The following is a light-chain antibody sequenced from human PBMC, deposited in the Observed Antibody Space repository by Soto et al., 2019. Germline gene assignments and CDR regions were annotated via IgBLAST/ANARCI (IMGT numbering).Light chain of an antibody. CDR1: QSISNY. CDR3: LRSFGTWT. CDR2: AAS. Sequence: DIQMTQSPSSLSASVGDRVTITCRASQSISNYLHWYQQKPGKAPKLLIYAASSLQSGVPSRFSGSGSETDFTLTIRSLQPEDFATYYCLRSFGTWTFGRGTKV. J-gene: IGKJ1*01. V-gene: IGKV1-39*01.